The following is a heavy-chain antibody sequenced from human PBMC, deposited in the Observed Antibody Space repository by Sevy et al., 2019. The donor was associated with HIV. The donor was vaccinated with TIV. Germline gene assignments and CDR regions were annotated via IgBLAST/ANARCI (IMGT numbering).Heavy chain of an antibody. D-gene: IGHD6-19*01. Sequence: GGSLRLSCEVSGFTFGYFAMSWVRQAPGKGLEWVSGISPNGATSHYAASVRGRFTISRDNSKNRMYLQMSSRRAEDTAQYYCAKDTGGWYDALDQWGQGTLVTVSS. CDR3: AKDTGGWYDALDQ. CDR2: ISPNGATS. CDR1: GFTFGYFA. J-gene: IGHJ4*02. V-gene: IGHV3-23*01.